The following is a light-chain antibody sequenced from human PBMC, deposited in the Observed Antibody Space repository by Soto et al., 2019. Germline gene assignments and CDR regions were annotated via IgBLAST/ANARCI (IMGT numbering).Light chain of an antibody. J-gene: IGKJ1*01. V-gene: IGKV3-11*01. CDR3: QKCNSAPWT. CDR2: DAS. CDR1: QSVSSY. Sequence: EIVLTQSPATLSLSPGERATLSCRASQSVSSYLAWYQQKPGQAPRLLIYDASNRATGIPARFSGSGSGTDFTLTISSLEPEDFATYYCQKCNSAPWTFGQGTKVEIK.